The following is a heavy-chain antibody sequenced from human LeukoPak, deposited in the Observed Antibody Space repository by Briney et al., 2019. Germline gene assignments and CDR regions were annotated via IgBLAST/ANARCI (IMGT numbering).Heavy chain of an antibody. CDR2: IYYSGST. Sequence: SQTLSLTCTVSGGSISSGDYYWSWIRQPPGKGLEWIGYIYYSGSTNYNPSLKSRVAISVDTSKDQFSLKLNSVTAADTAVYYCARGYCSSTICFQYFHHWGQGTLVTVSS. D-gene: IGHD2-2*01. J-gene: IGHJ1*01. CDR3: ARGYCSSTICFQYFHH. V-gene: IGHV4-30-4*01. CDR1: GGSISSGDYY.